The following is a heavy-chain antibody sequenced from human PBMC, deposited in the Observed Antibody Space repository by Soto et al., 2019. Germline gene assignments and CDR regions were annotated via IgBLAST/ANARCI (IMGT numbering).Heavy chain of an antibody. CDR1: GFTFSSYT. CDR3: AKAGGYMYDAFDI. J-gene: IGHJ3*02. V-gene: IGHV3-23*01. Sequence: GGSLRLSCAASGFTFSSYTMTWVLQAPGKGLEWVSGISVGATRTYYADSVKGRFSISRDDSKNTLSLQMNSLRGDDTAVYYCAKAGGYMYDAFDIWGQGTMVTVSS. D-gene: IGHD3-10*01. CDR2: ISVGATRT.